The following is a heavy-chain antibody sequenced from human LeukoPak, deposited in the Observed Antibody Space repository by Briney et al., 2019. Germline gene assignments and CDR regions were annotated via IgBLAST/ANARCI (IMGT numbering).Heavy chain of an antibody. Sequence: PGGSLRLSCAASGFTFSSYSMNWVRQAPGKGLEWVSFISSSSSYIYYADSVKGRFTISRDNAKNSLYLQMNSLRAEDTALYYCARDSGYYYVPEFFQHWGQGTLVTVSS. V-gene: IGHV3-21*01. CDR1: GFTFSSYS. CDR2: ISSSSSYI. J-gene: IGHJ1*01. D-gene: IGHD3-22*01. CDR3: ARDSGYYYVPEFFQH.